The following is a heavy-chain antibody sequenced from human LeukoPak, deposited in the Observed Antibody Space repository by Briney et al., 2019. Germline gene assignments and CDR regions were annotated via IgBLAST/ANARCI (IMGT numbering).Heavy chain of an antibody. Sequence: GGSLRLSCAASGFTFSSYAMSWVRQAPGKGLEWVSAISGSGGSTYYADSVKGRFTISRDNSKNTLYLQMNSLRAEDTAVYYCAKDNVPPTAIAVAFDYWGQGTLVTVSS. CDR3: AKDNVPPTAIAVAFDY. V-gene: IGHV3-23*01. CDR1: GFTFSSYA. CDR2: ISGSGGST. J-gene: IGHJ4*02. D-gene: IGHD2-2*02.